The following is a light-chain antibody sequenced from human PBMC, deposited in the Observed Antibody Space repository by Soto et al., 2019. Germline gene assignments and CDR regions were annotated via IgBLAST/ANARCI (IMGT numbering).Light chain of an antibody. V-gene: IGKV3-15*01. Sequence: EIVMTQSPATLSVSPGETATLSCRASQSVTYNLAWYQQKPGQGPRLLIYGAFTRATGIPTRFSGSGSGTEFTLTISRLQSEDSAVYYCQQYKNSPPLTFGGGTKVEIK. CDR3: QQYKNSPPLT. CDR1: QSVTYN. J-gene: IGKJ4*01. CDR2: GAF.